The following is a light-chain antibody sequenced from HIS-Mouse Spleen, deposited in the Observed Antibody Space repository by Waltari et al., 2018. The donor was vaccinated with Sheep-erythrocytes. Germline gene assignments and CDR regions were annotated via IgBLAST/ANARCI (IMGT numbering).Light chain of an antibody. Sequence: SYELTQPPSVSVSPGQTARITCSGEALTKKYAYWYQQKSGQAPVLVIYEDSKRPSGIPERFSGSSSGTMATLTISGAQVEDEADYYCYSTDSSGNGVFGGGTKLTVL. J-gene: IGLJ2*01. CDR2: EDS. V-gene: IGLV3-10*01. CDR1: ALTKKY. CDR3: YSTDSSGNGV.